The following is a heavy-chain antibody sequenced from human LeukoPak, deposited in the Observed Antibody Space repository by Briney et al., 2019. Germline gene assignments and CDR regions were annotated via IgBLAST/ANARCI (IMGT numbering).Heavy chain of an antibody. CDR2: IYYSGST. CDR1: GGSISSYY. J-gene: IGHJ5*02. Sequence: PSGTLSLTCTVSGGSISSYYWSWIRQPPGKGLEWIGYIYYSGSTNYNPSLKSRVTISVDTSKNQFSLKLSSVTAADTAVYYCAKGGATISPWGQGTLVTVSS. CDR3: AKGGATISP. V-gene: IGHV4-59*01. D-gene: IGHD5-24*01.